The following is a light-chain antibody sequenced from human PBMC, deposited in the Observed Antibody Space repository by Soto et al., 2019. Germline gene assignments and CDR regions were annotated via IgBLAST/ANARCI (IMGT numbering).Light chain of an antibody. CDR2: DVS. CDR1: SSDVGAYNS. V-gene: IGLV2-11*01. CDR3: CSYEGSNNVL. J-gene: IGLJ2*01. Sequence: QSALTQPRSVSGSPGQSVTISCTGTSSDVGAYNSVSWYQQHPGKDPKLMIYDVSKRPSGVPDRFSGSESGNTASLTISGLQSEDEADYYCCSYEGSNNVLFGGGTKVTVL.